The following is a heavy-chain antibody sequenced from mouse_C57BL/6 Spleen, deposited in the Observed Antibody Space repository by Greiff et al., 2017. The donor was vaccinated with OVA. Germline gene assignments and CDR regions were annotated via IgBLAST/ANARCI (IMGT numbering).Heavy chain of an antibody. Sequence: VQLQQPGAELVKPGASVKLSCKASGYTFTSYWMQWVKQRPGQGLEWIGEIDPSDSYTNYNQKFKGKATLTVDTSSSTAYMQLSSLTSEDSAVYYCAREDFIYYGNYSFAYWGQGTLVTVSA. D-gene: IGHD2-1*01. CDR2: IDPSDSYT. CDR3: AREDFIYYGNYSFAY. V-gene: IGHV1-50*01. J-gene: IGHJ3*01. CDR1: GYTFTSYW.